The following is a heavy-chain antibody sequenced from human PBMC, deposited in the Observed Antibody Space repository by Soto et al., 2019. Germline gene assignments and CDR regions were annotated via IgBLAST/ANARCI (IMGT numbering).Heavy chain of an antibody. CDR1: GFTFSSYG. CDR2: IWYDGSNK. V-gene: IGHV3-33*01. J-gene: IGHJ6*02. D-gene: IGHD1-1*01. CDR3: ARDQLAPLADQTSYYYYGMDV. Sequence: GSLRLSCAASGFTFSSYGMHWVRQAPGKGLEWVAVIWYDGSNKYYADSVKGRFTISRDNSKNTLYLQMNSLRAEDTAVYYCARDQLAPLADQTSYYYYGMDVWGQGTTVTVSS.